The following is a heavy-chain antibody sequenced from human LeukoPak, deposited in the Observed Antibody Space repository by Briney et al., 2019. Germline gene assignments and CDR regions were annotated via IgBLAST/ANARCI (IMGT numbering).Heavy chain of an antibody. Sequence: GVSLRLSCAASGFTFSSYAMSWVRQAPGKGLEWVSAISGSGGSTYYADSVKGRFTISRDNSKNTLYLQMNSLRAEDTAVYYCAKDNRVAGTSDYWGQGTLVTVSS. CDR2: ISGSGGST. CDR1: GFTFSSYA. J-gene: IGHJ4*02. D-gene: IGHD6-19*01. V-gene: IGHV3-23*01. CDR3: AKDNRVAGTSDY.